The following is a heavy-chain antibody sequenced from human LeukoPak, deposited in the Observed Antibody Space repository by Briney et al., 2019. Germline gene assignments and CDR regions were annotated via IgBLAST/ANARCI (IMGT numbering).Heavy chain of an antibody. J-gene: IGHJ4*02. CDR3: AHYDFWSGYYFDY. CDR1: GGSISSSSYY. CDR2: IYYSGST. Sequence: SETLSLTCTVSGGSISSSSYYWGWIRQPPGKGLEWIGSIYYSGSTYYNPSLKSRVTISVDTSKNQFSLKLSSVTAADTAVYYCAHYDFWSGYYFDYWGQGTLVTVSS. D-gene: IGHD3-3*01. V-gene: IGHV4-39*07.